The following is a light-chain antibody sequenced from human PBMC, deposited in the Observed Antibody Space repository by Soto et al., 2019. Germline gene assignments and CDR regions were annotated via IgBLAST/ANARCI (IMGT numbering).Light chain of an antibody. CDR2: GAS. Sequence: EIVLTQSPGTLSLSPGERGTLSCRASQSVSSSYLAWYQQKPGQAPRLLIYGASSRATGIPDRFSGSGSGTDFTLTISTLEPEDFAVYYCQQYGSSPTYTFGQGTKLEIK. CDR3: QQYGSSPTYT. CDR1: QSVSSSY. V-gene: IGKV3-20*01. J-gene: IGKJ2*01.